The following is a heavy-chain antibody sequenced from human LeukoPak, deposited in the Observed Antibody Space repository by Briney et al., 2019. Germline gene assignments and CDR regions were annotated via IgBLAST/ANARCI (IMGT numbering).Heavy chain of an antibody. CDR3: ARQGSPTYDFWSGPHVDENNWFDP. CDR2: IYYSGST. V-gene: IGHV4-39*01. CDR1: GGSISSSSYY. D-gene: IGHD3-3*01. Sequence: SETLSLTCTVSGGSISSSSYYWGWIRQPPGKGLEWIGSIYYSGSTYYNPSLKSRVTISVDTSKNQFSLKLSSVTAADTAVYYCARQGSPTYDFWSGPHVDENNWFDPWGQGTLVTVSS. J-gene: IGHJ5*02.